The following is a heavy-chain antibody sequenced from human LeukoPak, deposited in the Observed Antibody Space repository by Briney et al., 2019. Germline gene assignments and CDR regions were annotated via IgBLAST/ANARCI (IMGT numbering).Heavy chain of an antibody. CDR1: GYSISSGYY. CDR2: IYHSGSA. J-gene: IGHJ4*02. V-gene: IGHV4-38-2*02. Sequence: SETLSLTCTVSGYSISSGYYWGWIRQPPGKGLEWIGSIYHSGSAYYNPSLKSRVTISVDTSKNQFSLKLSSVTAADTAVYYCASSKYYYGSGSYFPFNYWGQGTLVTVSS. CDR3: ASSKYYYGSGSYFPFNY. D-gene: IGHD3-10*01.